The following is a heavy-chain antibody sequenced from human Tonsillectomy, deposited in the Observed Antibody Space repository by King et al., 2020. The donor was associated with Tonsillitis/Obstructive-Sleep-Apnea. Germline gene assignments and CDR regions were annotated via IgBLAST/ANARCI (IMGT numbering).Heavy chain of an antibody. D-gene: IGHD1-26*01. V-gene: IGHV3-64*04. CDR3: ARGYIVGSTGYFDY. J-gene: IGHJ4*02. Sequence: VQLVESGGGLVQPGGSLRLSCPASGFTFSTYAVHWVRQAPGKGLEWVSVISSNGGRKYSEDAVKGRFTSSRNNPKTTLYLQMNSLKAEDTAVYYCARGYIVGSTGYFDYWGQGTLVTVSS. CDR2: ISSNGGRK. CDR1: GFTFSTYA.